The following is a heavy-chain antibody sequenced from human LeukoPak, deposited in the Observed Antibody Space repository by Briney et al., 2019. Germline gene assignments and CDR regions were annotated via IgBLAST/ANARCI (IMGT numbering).Heavy chain of an antibody. D-gene: IGHD2-2*01. CDR2: IYHSGRT. Sequence: SETLSLTCTVSGYSISSGYYWGWIRQPPGKGLEWIGSIYHSGRTFYNPSLKSRVTMSIDTSKNQFSLKLSSVTAADTAVYYCARVGRYCSSTSCYWGWFDPWGQGTLVTVSS. J-gene: IGHJ5*02. CDR3: ARVGRYCSSTSCYWGWFDP. CDR1: GYSISSGYY. V-gene: IGHV4-38-2*02.